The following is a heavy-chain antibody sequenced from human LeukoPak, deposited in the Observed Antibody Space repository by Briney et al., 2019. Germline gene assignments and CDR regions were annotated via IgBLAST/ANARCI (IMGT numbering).Heavy chain of an antibody. CDR2: IYYSGST. CDR3: ARASSPIPAAIVGATPFDY. Sequence: PSETLSLTCTVSGGSISSSSYYWGWIRQPPGKGLEWIGSIYYSGSTYYNPSLKSRVTISVDTSKNQFSLKLSSVTAADTAVYYCARASSPIPAAIVGATPFDYWGPGTLVTVSS. V-gene: IGHV4-39*07. CDR1: GGSISSSSYY. D-gene: IGHD1-26*01. J-gene: IGHJ4*02.